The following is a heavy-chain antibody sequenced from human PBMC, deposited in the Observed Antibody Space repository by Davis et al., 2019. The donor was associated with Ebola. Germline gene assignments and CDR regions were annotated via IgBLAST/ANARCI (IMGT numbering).Heavy chain of an antibody. Sequence: GGSLRLSCAASGFIFGTYTMHWVRQAPGKGLEWVSHISNSGSTIYYADSVKGRFTVSRDNAKNSLYLQMNSLRDEDTAVYYCATSITMLGRWGQGTLVTVSS. D-gene: IGHD3-10*01. V-gene: IGHV3-48*02. CDR3: ATSITMLGR. CDR2: ISNSGSTI. CDR1: GFIFGTYT. J-gene: IGHJ4*02.